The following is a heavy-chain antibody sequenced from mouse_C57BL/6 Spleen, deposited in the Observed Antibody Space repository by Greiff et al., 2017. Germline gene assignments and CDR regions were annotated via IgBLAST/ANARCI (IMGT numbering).Heavy chain of an antibody. CDR3: ARTYGSSYWPFDY. V-gene: IGHV1-39*01. CDR2: INPNYGTT. CDR1: GYSFTDYN. D-gene: IGHD1-1*01. Sequence: EVQLQQSGPELVKPGASVKISCKASGYSFTDYNMNWVKQSHGKSLEWIGVINPNYGTTSYNQKFKGKATLTVDQSSSTAYMQLSSLTSEDSAVYYGARTYGSSYWPFDYWGQGTTLTVSS. J-gene: IGHJ2*01.